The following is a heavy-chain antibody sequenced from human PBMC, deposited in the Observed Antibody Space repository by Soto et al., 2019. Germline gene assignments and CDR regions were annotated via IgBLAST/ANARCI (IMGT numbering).Heavy chain of an antibody. D-gene: IGHD6-6*01. V-gene: IGHV4-39*01. Sequence: QLQLQESGPGLVKPSETLSLTCTVSGGSMRGSSYYWGWIRQPPGKGLEWIASIYYTGSTFYNPSLKGRVPISVDTSKNQFSLNLNSVTAADTAIYYCATHPGSSSNSWGQGTLVTVSS. CDR1: GGSMRGSSYY. CDR3: ATHPGSSSNS. CDR2: IYYTGST. J-gene: IGHJ4*02.